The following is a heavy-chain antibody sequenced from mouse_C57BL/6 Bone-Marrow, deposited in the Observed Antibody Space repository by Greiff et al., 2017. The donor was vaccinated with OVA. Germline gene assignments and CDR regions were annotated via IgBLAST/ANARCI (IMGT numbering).Heavy chain of an antibody. D-gene: IGHD2-4*01. CDR3: ARSRYDYFYYAMDY. V-gene: IGHV3-8*01. Sequence: VQLQQSGPGLAKPSQTLSLTCSVPGYSITSYYWNWIRKFPGNKLEYMGYISYSGSTYYNPSLKSRISITRDTSKNQYYLQLNSVTTEDTATYYCARSRYDYFYYAMDYWGQGTSVTVSS. CDR1: GYSITSYY. CDR2: ISYSGST. J-gene: IGHJ4*01.